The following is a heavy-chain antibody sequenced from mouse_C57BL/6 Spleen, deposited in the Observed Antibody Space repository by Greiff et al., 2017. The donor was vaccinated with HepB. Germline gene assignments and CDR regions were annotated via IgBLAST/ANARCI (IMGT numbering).Heavy chain of an antibody. Sequence: VQLQESGPELVKPGASVKISCKASGYAFSSSWMNWVKQRPGKGLEWIGRIYPGDGDTNYNGKFKGKATLTADKSSSTAYMQLSSLTSEDSAVYFCARMEGHYCGSSYFDYWGQGTTLTVSS. CDR1: GYAFSSSW. CDR3: ARMEGHYCGSSYFDY. J-gene: IGHJ2*01. D-gene: IGHD1-1*01. V-gene: IGHV1-82*01. CDR2: IYPGDGDT.